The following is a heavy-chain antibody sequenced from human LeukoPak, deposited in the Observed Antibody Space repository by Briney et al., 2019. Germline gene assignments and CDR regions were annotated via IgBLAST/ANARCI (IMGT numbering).Heavy chain of an antibody. V-gene: IGHV3-23*01. D-gene: IGHD2-8*01. CDR3: ATQLLGYCTNGVCHLDY. Sequence: PGGSLRLSCAASGFTFSSYAMSWVRQAPGKGLEWVSAISGSGGSTYYADSVKGRFTISRDNSKNTLYLQMNSLRAEDTAVYYCATQLLGYCTNGVCHLDYWGQGTLVTVSS. CDR1: GFTFSSYA. J-gene: IGHJ4*02. CDR2: ISGSGGST.